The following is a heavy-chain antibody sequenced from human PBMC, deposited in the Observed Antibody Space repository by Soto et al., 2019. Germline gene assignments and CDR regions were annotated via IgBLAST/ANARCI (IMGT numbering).Heavy chain of an antibody. CDR1: GFNFSYYA. V-gene: IGHV3-23*01. CDR2: ISGSGGST. CDR3: AKGSGMDV. J-gene: IGHJ6*02. Sequence: GSLRLSCAASGFNFSYYAMSWVRQAPGKGLEWVSLISGSGGSTYYADSVKGRFTISRDNSRNTLYLQMNSLRAEDTAVYYCAKGSGMDVWGQGTTVTVYS.